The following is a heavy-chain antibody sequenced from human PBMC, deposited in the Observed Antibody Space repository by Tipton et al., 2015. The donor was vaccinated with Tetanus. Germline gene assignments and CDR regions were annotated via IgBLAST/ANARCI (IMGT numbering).Heavy chain of an antibody. CDR1: GGSISSGGYY. V-gene: IGHV4-31*03. Sequence: TLSLTCTVSGGSISSGGYYWSWIRQHPGKGLEWIGYIYYSGSTYYNPSLKSRVTISVDTSKNQFSLKLSSVTAADTAVYYCARGDTSYSNYFYYYYGMDVWGQGTTVTVSS. CDR2: IYYSGST. D-gene: IGHD4-11*01. J-gene: IGHJ6*02. CDR3: ARGDTSYSNYFYYYYGMDV.